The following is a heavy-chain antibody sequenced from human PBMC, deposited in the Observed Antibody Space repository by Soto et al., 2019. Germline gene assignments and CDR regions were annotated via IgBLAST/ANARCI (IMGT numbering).Heavy chain of an antibody. D-gene: IGHD6-19*01. V-gene: IGHV3-23*01. CDR3: AKTYSSGRGAFDV. CDR1: GFTFSSYA. CDR2: ISGSGGST. J-gene: IGHJ3*01. Sequence: PGGSLRLSCAASGFTFSSYAMSWVRQAPGKGLEWVSAISGSGGSTYYADSVKGRFTISRDNAQNSLYLQMNSLRAEDTAVYYCAKTYSSGRGAFDVWGQGTMVTVSS.